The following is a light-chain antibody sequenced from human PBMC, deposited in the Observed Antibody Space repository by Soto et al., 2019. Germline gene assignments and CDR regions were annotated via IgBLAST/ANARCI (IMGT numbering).Light chain of an antibody. J-gene: IGLJ1*01. Sequence: QSVLTQPPSASGSPGQSVTISCTGTSSDVGGYNYVSWYQQHPGKAPKLMTYEVSKRPSGGPDRFSGSKSGNTASLTISGLQAEDEADYYCCSYVGTNTSYVFGTGTKVTVL. CDR3: CSYVGTNTSYV. CDR2: EVS. V-gene: IGLV2-8*01. CDR1: SSDVGGYNY.